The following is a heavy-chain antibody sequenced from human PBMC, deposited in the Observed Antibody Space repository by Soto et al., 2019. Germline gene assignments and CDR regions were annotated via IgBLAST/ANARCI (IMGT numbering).Heavy chain of an antibody. Sequence: VASVKVSCKASGYTFTSYYMHWVRQAPGQGLEWMGIINPSGGSTSYAQKFQGRVTMTTDTSTTTSYMELRSLTSDDTAVYFCARDWRGAEGFDPWGQGTLVTVSS. CDR2: INPSGGST. J-gene: IGHJ5*02. D-gene: IGHD3-3*01. V-gene: IGHV1-46*01. CDR1: GYTFTSYY. CDR3: ARDWRGAEGFDP.